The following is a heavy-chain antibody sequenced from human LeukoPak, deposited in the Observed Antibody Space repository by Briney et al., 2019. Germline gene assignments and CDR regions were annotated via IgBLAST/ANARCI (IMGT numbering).Heavy chain of an antibody. V-gene: IGHV1-58*02. D-gene: IGHD6-19*01. Sequence: GASVKVSCKASGFTFTSSAMQWVRQARGQHLEWIGWIVVGSGNTNYAQKFQERVTITRDMSTSTAYMELSSLRSEDTAVYYCAADRFTAVAGTPMFDYWGQGTLVTVSS. CDR3: AADRFTAVAGTPMFDY. CDR2: IVVGSGNT. CDR1: GFTFTSSA. J-gene: IGHJ4*02.